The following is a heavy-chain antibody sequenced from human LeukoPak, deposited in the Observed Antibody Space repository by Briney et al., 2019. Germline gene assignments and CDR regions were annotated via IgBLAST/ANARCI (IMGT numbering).Heavy chain of an antibody. Sequence: GASVKVSCKASGYTFTGYYMHWVRQAPGQGLEWMGWIYPNSGGTNYAQKFQGRVTMTRDTSISTAYRELSRLRSDDTAVYYCARGRRIAAAGTRYWFDPWGEGTLVTVSS. D-gene: IGHD6-13*01. J-gene: IGHJ5*02. CDR2: IYPNSGGT. CDR3: ARGRRIAAAGTRYWFDP. V-gene: IGHV1-2*02. CDR1: GYTFTGYY.